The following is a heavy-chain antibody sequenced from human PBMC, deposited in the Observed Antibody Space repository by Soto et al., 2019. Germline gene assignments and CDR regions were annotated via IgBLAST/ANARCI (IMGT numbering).Heavy chain of an antibody. CDR1: GFTFIIYL. CDR3: ARDYYDSSGYPGPYGMDV. Sequence: GSLRLSCAASGFTFIIYLISWVRQAPGKGLEWVANIKQDGSEKYYVDSVKGRFTISRDNAKNSLYLQMNSLRAEDTAVYYCARDYYDSSGYPGPYGMDVWGQGTTVTVSS. V-gene: IGHV3-7*01. J-gene: IGHJ6*02. CDR2: IKQDGSEK. D-gene: IGHD3-22*01.